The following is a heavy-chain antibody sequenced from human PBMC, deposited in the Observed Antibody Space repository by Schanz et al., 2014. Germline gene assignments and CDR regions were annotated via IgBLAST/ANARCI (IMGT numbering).Heavy chain of an antibody. CDR3: ARQVRVAEDY. D-gene: IGHD2-2*01. CDR2: ISSSGSYM. V-gene: IGHV3-21*01. CDR1: GFSFSAFT. J-gene: IGHJ4*02. Sequence: EVQLVESGGGLVKPWGSLRLSCAASGFSFSAFTLTCVRQAPGKGLEWVSSISSSGSYMYYADSVKGQFTISRDNAKNSLSLEMNSLRAEDTAIYYCARQVRVAEDYWGQGVRVTVSS.